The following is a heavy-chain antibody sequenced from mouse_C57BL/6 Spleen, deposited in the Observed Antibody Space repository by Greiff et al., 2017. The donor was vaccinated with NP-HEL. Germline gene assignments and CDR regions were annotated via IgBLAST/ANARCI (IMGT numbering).Heavy chain of an antibody. CDR1: GYTFTDYN. V-gene: IGHV1-22*01. J-gene: IGHJ1*03. CDR2: INPNSGGT. CDR3: AREYDGGYFDV. Sequence: EVQLQQSGAELVKPGASVKMSCKASGYTFTDYNMHWVKQSPGKSLEWIGYINPNSGGTSYNQKFKGKATLTVNKSSSTAYMELRSLTSEDSAVYYCAREYDGGYFDVWGTGTTVTVSS. D-gene: IGHD2-14*01.